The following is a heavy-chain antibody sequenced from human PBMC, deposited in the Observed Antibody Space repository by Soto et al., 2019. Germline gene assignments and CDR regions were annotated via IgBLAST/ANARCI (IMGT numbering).Heavy chain of an antibody. D-gene: IGHD2-2*01. Sequence: QMQLQESGPGLVKPSETLSLTCTVSGGSIRGYYWSWIRQSAGMRLEWIGRMHTSGSTNYNPSLKSRVTISVDMSKNQISLKLTSVTGADTALYYCVRASMPKAHFDSWGQGTLVTVSS. CDR2: MHTSGST. J-gene: IGHJ4*02. CDR3: VRASMPKAHFDS. V-gene: IGHV4-4*07. CDR1: GGSIRGYY.